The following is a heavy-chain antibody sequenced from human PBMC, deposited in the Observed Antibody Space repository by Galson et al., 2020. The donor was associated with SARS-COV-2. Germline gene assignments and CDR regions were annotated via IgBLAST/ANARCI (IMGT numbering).Heavy chain of an antibody. CDR3: ARSGDDYGSGSFSY. J-gene: IGHJ4*02. D-gene: IGHD3-10*01. CDR1: GYRFTSYG. V-gene: IGHV1-18*01. CDR2: ISAYNGNT. Sequence: ASVKVSCKTSGYRFTSYGISWVRQVPGQGLEWMGWISAYNGNTNYAQKFQGRVTLTTETSTSTAYMDLRSLRSEDTAVYYCARSGDDYGSGSFSYWGQGTLVTVSS.